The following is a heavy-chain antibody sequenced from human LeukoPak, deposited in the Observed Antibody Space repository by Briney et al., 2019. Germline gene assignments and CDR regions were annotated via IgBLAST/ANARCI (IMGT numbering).Heavy chain of an antibody. D-gene: IGHD3-9*01. V-gene: IGHV3-66*01. CDR1: GFTFSSFN. Sequence: GGSLRLSCAASGFTFSSFNMSWVRQAPGKGLEWVSVIYSGGSTYYADSVKGRFTISRDNSKNTLYLQMNSLRVEDTAVYYCALGLVTDYWGQGTLVTVSS. CDR2: IYSGGST. J-gene: IGHJ4*02. CDR3: ALGLVTDY.